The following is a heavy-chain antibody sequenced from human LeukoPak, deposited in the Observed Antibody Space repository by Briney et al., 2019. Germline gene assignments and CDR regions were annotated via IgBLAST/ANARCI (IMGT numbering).Heavy chain of an antibody. J-gene: IGHJ4*02. CDR3: ADPGVAF. V-gene: IGHV3-7*01. Sequence: GGSLRLSCAASGFTFSSYAMHWVRQAPGKGLEWVANVKQDGIDKSYVDSVKGRFTISRDNAKNSLYLQMNYLRAEDTAVYFCADPGVAFWGQGTLVTVSS. CDR2: VKQDGIDK. CDR1: GFTFSSYA. D-gene: IGHD5-12*01.